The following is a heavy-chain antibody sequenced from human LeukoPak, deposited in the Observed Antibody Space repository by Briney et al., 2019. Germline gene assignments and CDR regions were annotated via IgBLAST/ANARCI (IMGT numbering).Heavy chain of an antibody. CDR3: ARDSSSYGSGGTYLDY. Sequence: NPSETLSLTCTAYGGSISSTYWRWFRQPPGKGLEWIGYIYYSGSTNYNPSLKSRVTISVDTSKNQFSLKLSSVTAADTAVYYCARDSSSYGSGGTYLDYWGQGTLVTVSS. V-gene: IGHV4-59*01. CDR2: IYYSGST. J-gene: IGHJ4*02. CDR1: GGSISSTY. D-gene: IGHD3-10*01.